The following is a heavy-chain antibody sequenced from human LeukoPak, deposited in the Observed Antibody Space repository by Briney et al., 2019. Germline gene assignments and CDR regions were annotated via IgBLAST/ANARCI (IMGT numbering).Heavy chain of an antibody. V-gene: IGHV1-2*02. D-gene: IGHD6-19*01. CDR1: GYTFTGYY. CDR3: ARFSSGWSFDY. CDR2: INPNSGGT. Sequence: GASVKVSCKASGYTFTGYYMHWVRQPPGQGLEWMGWINPNSGGTNYALKFQGRVTMTRDTSISTAYMELSRLRSDDTAVYYCARFSSGWSFDYWGQGTLVTVSS. J-gene: IGHJ4*02.